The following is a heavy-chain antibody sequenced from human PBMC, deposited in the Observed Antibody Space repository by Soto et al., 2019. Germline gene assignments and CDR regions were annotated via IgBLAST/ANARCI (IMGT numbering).Heavy chain of an antibody. CDR3: AHSKNPPYNWNYECYFDY. D-gene: IGHD1-7*01. Sequence: QITLKESGPTLVKATQTLTLTCTFSGFSLTTSGVGVGWIRQPPGKALEWLAVIYWDSNKRYSPSLKSRLTIPQGTSKNPVVLTMTNMDAVDTATYYCAHSKNPPYNWNYECYFDYWGQGNLVTVSS. V-gene: IGHV2-5*02. CDR2: IYWDSNK. J-gene: IGHJ4*02. CDR1: GFSLTTSGVG.